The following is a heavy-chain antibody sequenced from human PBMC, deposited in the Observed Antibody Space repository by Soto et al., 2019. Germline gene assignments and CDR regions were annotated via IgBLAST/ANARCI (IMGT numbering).Heavy chain of an antibody. Sequence: VQLVESGGGLVQPGGSLRLSCVASGFTFRDHSMDWVRQAPGKGLEWVARIRNKVNSYTTDYAASVKGRFTISRDDSENSLYRQMNRLKTDDTAVDYCVKDGGCFHDYWGKGTLVTVSS. J-gene: IGHJ4*02. CDR3: VKDGGCFHDY. CDR1: GFTFRDHS. CDR2: IRNKVNSYTT. V-gene: IGHV3-72*01. D-gene: IGHD6-25*01.